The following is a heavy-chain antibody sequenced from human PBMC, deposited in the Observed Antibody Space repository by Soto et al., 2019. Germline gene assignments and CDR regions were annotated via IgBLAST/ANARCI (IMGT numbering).Heavy chain of an antibody. J-gene: IGHJ4*02. CDR1: GYTFTNYH. CDR2: INPSGGTT. Sequence: ASLKVSCKASGYTFTNYHIHWVRQAPEDGLEWMGRINPSGGTTIYAQKFHGRVTMTRDTSTSTVYMELSSLRSEDTAVYYCAREVLIHLNYFDYWGQGALVTVYS. D-gene: IGHD3-9*01. CDR3: AREVLIHLNYFDY. V-gene: IGHV1-46*01.